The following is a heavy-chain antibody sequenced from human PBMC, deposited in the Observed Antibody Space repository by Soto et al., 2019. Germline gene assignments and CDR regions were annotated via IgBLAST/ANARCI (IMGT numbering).Heavy chain of an antibody. CDR1: GFTVSNNH. CDR3: AGRLTTAASLDY. D-gene: IGHD3-16*01. Sequence: VQLVESGGGLIQPGGSLRLSCAASGFTVSNNHMTWVRQAAGKGLELVSFVHGGGSTSYADSVKGRFTISRDNSKNTLYLQMHSLSAEDTAIYYCAGRLTTAASLDYWGRGTLVTVSS. V-gene: IGHV3-53*01. CDR2: VHGGGST. J-gene: IGHJ4*02.